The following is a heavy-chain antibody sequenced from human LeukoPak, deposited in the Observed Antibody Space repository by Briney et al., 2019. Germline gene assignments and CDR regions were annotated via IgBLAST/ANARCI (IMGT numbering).Heavy chain of an antibody. V-gene: IGHV3-74*01. J-gene: IGHJ3*01. CDR1: GFTFSNYW. Sequence: GGSLRLSCAASGFTFSNYWMHWVRQAPGKGLVWVSRINSDESDTNYAVSVKGRFTISRDNARNTVYLQMNSLRAEDTAVYYCARGWVPSDITLKWGQGTMVTVSS. CDR3: ARGWVPSDITLK. CDR2: INSDESDT. D-gene: IGHD3-22*01.